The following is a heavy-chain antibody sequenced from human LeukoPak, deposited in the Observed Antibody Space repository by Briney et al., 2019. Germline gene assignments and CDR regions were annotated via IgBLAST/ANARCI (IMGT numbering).Heavy chain of an antibody. CDR2: ISGSGGST. V-gene: IGHV3-23*01. D-gene: IGHD3-10*01. CDR3: AKGGLRYYGSAR. CDR1: GFTFSSYA. Sequence: GGSLRLSCAASGFTFSSYAMSWVRQAPGKGLEWVSAISGSGGSTYYAVSVKGRFTISRDNSKNTLYLQMNSLRAEDTAVYYCAKGGLRYYGSARWGQGTLVTVSS. J-gene: IGHJ4*02.